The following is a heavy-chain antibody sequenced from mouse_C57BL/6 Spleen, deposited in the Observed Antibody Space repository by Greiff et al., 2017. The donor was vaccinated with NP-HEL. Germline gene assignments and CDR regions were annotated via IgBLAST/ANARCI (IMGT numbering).Heavy chain of an antibody. CDR1: GHTFTDYE. J-gene: IGHJ4*01. CDR3: TRDYYYGNSFMDY. Sequence: VQVVESGAELVRPGASVTLSCKASGHTFTDYEMHWVKQTPVHGLEWIGAIDPETGGTAYNQKFKGKAILTADKSSSTAYMELRSLTSEDSAVYYCTRDYYYGNSFMDYWGQGTSVTVAS. V-gene: IGHV1-15*01. D-gene: IGHD1-1*01. CDR2: IDPETGGT.